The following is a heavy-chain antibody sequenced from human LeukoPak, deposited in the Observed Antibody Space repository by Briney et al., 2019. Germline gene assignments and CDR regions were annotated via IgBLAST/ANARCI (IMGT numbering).Heavy chain of an antibody. J-gene: IGHJ5*02. CDR1: GYSFTSYW. Sequence: GESLRISCKGSGYSFTSYWISWVRQMPGKGLEGRGRIDPSESYTNYSPSFQGHVTISADKSISTAYLQCSSLKASDTAMYYCATHPVTTVDTTNWFDPWGQGTLVTVSS. CDR3: ATHPVTTVDTTNWFDP. D-gene: IGHD4-11*01. CDR2: IDPSESYT. V-gene: IGHV5-10-1*01.